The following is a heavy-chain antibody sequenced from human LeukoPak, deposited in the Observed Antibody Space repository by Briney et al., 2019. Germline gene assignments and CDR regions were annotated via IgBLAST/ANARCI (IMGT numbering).Heavy chain of an antibody. CDR2: INHSGST. CDR1: GGSFSGYY. D-gene: IGHD6-13*01. CDR3: ARRDVAAAVQYYFDY. Sequence: SETLSLTCAVYGGSFSGYYWSWIRQPPGKGLEWIGEINHSGSTNYHPSLKSRVTISVDTSKNQFSLKLSSVTAADTAVYYCARRDVAAAVQYYFDYWGQGTLVTVSS. V-gene: IGHV4-34*01. J-gene: IGHJ4*02.